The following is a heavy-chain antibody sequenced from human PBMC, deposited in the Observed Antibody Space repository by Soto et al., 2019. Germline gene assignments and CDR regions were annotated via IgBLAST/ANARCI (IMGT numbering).Heavy chain of an antibody. Sequence: SETLSLTCAVSSGSISSSNWWSWVRQPQGKGLEWIGEIYHSGSTNYNPSLKSRVTISVDKSKNQFSLKLRSVTAADTAVYYCARVLGDMDYMDVWGKGTTVTVSS. D-gene: IGHD3-16*01. CDR3: ARVLGDMDYMDV. V-gene: IGHV4-4*02. J-gene: IGHJ6*03. CDR2: IYHSGST. CDR1: SGSISSSNW.